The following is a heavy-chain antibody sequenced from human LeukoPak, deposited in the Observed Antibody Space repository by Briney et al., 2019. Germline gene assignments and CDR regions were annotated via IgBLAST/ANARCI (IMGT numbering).Heavy chain of an antibody. CDR2: ISRSSSTI. CDR1: GFTFSSYS. J-gene: IGHJ6*03. Sequence: GGSLRLSCAASGFTFSSYSMNWVRQAPRKGLEWISYISRSSSTIYYADSVKGRFTISRDNAKNSLYLQMNSLGPEDTAVYYCARDPYSGNYGNYYYYYMDVWGKGTTVTISS. V-gene: IGHV3-48*01. D-gene: IGHD1-26*01. CDR3: ARDPYSGNYGNYYYYYMDV.